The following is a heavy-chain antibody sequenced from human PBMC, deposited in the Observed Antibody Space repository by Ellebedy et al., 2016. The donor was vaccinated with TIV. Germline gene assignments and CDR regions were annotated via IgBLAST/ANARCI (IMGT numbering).Heavy chain of an antibody. J-gene: IGHJ4*02. CDR3: ARGGSGSYPDPVDY. Sequence: ASVKVSCKASGYSFTNYLMRWVRQAPGQGLEWVGWINPNSGDTDYAQNLQGRVTMTRDTSVSTAYMELSRLRSDDTAVYYCARGGSGSYPDPVDYWGQGTLVTVSS. V-gene: IGHV1-2*02. D-gene: IGHD1-26*01. CDR1: GYSFTNYL. CDR2: INPNSGDT.